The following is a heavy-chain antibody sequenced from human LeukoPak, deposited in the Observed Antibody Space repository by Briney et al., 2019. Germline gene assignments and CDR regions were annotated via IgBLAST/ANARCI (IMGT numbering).Heavy chain of an antibody. V-gene: IGHV1-69*06. CDR1: GGTFSSYA. J-gene: IGHJ4*02. Sequence: ASVKVSCKASGGTFSSYAISWVRQAPGQGLEWMGGIIPIFGTANYAQKFQGRVTITADKSTSTAYMELSSLRSEDTAVYYCARAGWIQLWSQPPYFDYWGQGTLVTVSS. D-gene: IGHD5-18*01. CDR3: ARAGWIQLWSQPPYFDY. CDR2: IIPIFGTA.